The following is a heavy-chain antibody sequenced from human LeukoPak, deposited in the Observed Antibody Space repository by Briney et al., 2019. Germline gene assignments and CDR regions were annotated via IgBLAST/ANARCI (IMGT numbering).Heavy chain of an antibody. D-gene: IGHD3-9*01. CDR2: ANHKSGAA. CDR3: AREYILTRYYGDF. J-gene: IGHJ4*02. V-gene: IGHV1-2*02. CDR1: GYSVNSYN. Sequence: GASVKVSCKTSGYSVNSYNMHWVRQAPGQGLEWMGWANHKSGAANYAQKFQGRVNMTWDTSISTAYMDLRRLRSDDTAVYYCAREYILTRYYGDFWGQGTLVTVSS.